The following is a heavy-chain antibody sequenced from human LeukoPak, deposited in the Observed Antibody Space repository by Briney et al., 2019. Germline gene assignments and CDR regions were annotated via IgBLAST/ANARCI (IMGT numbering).Heavy chain of an antibody. CDR3: ARESGGGQWLLDYYYGMDV. J-gene: IGHJ6*02. D-gene: IGHD6-19*01. Sequence: ASVKVSCKASGYTFTSYGISWVRQAPGQGLEWMGWISAYNGNTNYAQKLQGRVTMTTDTSTSTAYMELSSLRSEDTAVYYCARESGGGQWLLDYYYGMDVWGQGTTVTVSS. CDR2: ISAYNGNT. CDR1: GYTFTSYG. V-gene: IGHV1-18*01.